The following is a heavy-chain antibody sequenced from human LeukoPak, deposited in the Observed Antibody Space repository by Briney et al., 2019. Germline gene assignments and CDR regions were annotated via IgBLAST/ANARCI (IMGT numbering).Heavy chain of an antibody. Sequence: PGGSLRLSCAASGFTFSSYAMSWVRQAPGKGLEWVSAISGSGGSTYYADSVKGRFTISRDNSKNTLYLQMNSLRAEDTAVYYCARDLGFWEYYDSSGYFDYWGQGTLVTVSS. V-gene: IGHV3-23*01. J-gene: IGHJ4*02. CDR2: ISGSGGST. D-gene: IGHD3-22*01. CDR1: GFTFSSYA. CDR3: ARDLGFWEYYDSSGYFDY.